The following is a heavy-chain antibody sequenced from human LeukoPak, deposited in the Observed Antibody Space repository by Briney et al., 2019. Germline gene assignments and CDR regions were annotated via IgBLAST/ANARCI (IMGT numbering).Heavy chain of an antibody. CDR1: GGSFSGYY. CDR3: ARCTRITMVRGVIITGIYYFDY. J-gene: IGHJ4*02. CDR2: INHSGST. Sequence: PSETLSLTWAVYGGSFSGYYWSWIRQPPGKGLEWIGEINHSGSTNYNPSLKSRVTISVDTSKNQFSLKLSSVTAADTAVYYCARCTRITMVRGVIITGIYYFDYWGQGTLVTVSS. V-gene: IGHV4-34*01. D-gene: IGHD3-10*01.